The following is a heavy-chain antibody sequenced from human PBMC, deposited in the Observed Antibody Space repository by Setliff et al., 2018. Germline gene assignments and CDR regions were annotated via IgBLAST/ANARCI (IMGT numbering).Heavy chain of an antibody. J-gene: IGHJ1*01. V-gene: IGHV4-59*02. CDR1: GGSVRGYY. CDR2: MYYSGDT. CDR3: ARASGGIAVAVFQH. D-gene: IGHD6-19*01. Sequence: SETLSLTCTVSGGSVRGYYWSWIRQPPGKGLEWIGYMYYSGDTNYNPSLKSRVTISVDTSKNQFSLELRSVTAADTAVYYCARASGGIAVAVFQHWGQGTLVTVSS.